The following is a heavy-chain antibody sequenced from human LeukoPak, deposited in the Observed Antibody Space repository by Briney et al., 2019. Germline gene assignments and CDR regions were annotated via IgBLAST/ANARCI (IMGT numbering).Heavy chain of an antibody. CDR3: ARAPSQMQLWLRI. D-gene: IGHD5-18*01. J-gene: IGHJ4*02. CDR2: INPSGGST. Sequence: ASVKVSCKASGYTFTSYYMHWVRQAPGQGLERMGIINPSGGSTSYAQKFPGRVTMTRDMSTSTVYMELSSLRSEDTAVYYCARAPSQMQLWLRIWGQGTLVTVSS. V-gene: IGHV1-46*01. CDR1: GYTFTSYY.